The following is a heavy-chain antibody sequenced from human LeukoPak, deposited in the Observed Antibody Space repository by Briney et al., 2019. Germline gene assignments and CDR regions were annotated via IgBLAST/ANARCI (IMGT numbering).Heavy chain of an antibody. CDR3: ARTQGQPYDAFDI. D-gene: IGHD2-2*01. Sequence: PSETLFLTCTVSGGSISSSSYYWGWIRQPPGKGLEWIATIYYSGSTYYNPSLESRVTISVDTSKNQFSLKVSSVTAADTAVYHCARTQGQPYDAFDIWGQGTMVTVSS. CDR2: IYYSGST. CDR1: GGSISSSSYY. J-gene: IGHJ3*02. V-gene: IGHV4-39*07.